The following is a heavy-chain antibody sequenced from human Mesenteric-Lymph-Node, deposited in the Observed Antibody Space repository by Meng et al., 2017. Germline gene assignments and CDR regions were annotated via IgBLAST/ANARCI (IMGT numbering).Heavy chain of an antibody. D-gene: IGHD4-11*01. CDR1: GFTFSSHW. J-gene: IGHJ4*01. CDR3: ARSNNGDY. Sequence: EVQLVESGGVLVQPGGSLRLSCAGSGFTFSSHWMHWVRQAPGKGLEWVGRSRNKAKSYTTDYAASVKGRFTIVRDDSKNSVYLQMDSLKTEDTALYYCARSNNGDYWGHGTLVTVSS. CDR2: SRNKAKSYTT. V-gene: IGHV3-72*01.